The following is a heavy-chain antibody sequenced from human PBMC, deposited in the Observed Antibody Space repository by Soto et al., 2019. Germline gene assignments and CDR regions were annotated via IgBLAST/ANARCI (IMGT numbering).Heavy chain of an antibody. D-gene: IGHD1-26*01. CDR2: IWYDGSNK. Sequence: GGSLRLSCAASGFTFSSYGMHWVRQAPGKGLEWVAVIWYDGSNKYYADSVKGRFTISRDNSKNTLYLQMNSLRAEDTAVYYCARDVGGGYAKPFDYWGQGTLVTVSS. CDR3: ARDVGGGYAKPFDY. V-gene: IGHV3-33*01. CDR1: GFTFSSYG. J-gene: IGHJ4*02.